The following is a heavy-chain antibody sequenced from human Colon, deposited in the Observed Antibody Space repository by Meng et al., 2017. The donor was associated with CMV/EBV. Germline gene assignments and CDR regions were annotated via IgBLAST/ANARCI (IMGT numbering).Heavy chain of an antibody. Sequence: GSLRLSCSVSGGSINTESYYWAWVRQPPGKGLEWIGTIYFSGSTNYNPSLKSRVTISIDTSKKHFSLRLSSVTAADTAVYYCARDTFDRRNGMDVWGQGTSVTVSS. CDR2: IYFSGST. D-gene: IGHD3-10*01. V-gene: IGHV4-39*07. CDR1: GGSINTESYY. CDR3: ARDTFDRRNGMDV. J-gene: IGHJ6*02.